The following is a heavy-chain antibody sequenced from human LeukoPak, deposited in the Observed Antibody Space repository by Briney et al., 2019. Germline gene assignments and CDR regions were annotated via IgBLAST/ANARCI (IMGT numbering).Heavy chain of an antibody. CDR2: INHSGST. V-gene: IGHV4-34*01. CDR1: GGSFSGYY. Sequence: SETLSLTCAVYGGSFSGYYWSWIRQPPGKGLEWIGEINHSGSTNYNPSLKSRVTISVDTSKNQFSLKLSSVAAADTAVYYCARGLSGYYYWGQGTLVTVSS. D-gene: IGHD3-3*01. CDR3: ARGLSGYYY. J-gene: IGHJ4*02.